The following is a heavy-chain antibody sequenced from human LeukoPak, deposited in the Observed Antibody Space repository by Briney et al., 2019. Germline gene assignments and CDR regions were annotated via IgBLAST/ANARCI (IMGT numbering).Heavy chain of an antibody. CDR2: IYYSGST. CDR1: GGSISSSSYY. J-gene: IGHJ6*02. D-gene: IGHD2-2*01. CDR3: ARGRRGVVREFLYYYGMDV. Sequence: SETLSLTCTVSGGSISSSSYYWGWIRQPPGKGLEWIGSIYYSGSTYYNPSLKSRVTISVDTSNNQFSLKLSSVTAADTAVYYCARGRRGVVREFLYYYGMDVWGQGTTVTVSS. V-gene: IGHV4-39*07.